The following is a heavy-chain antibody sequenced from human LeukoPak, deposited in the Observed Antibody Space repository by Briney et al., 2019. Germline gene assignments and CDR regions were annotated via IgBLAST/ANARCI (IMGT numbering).Heavy chain of an antibody. CDR2: INPSGGST. CDR3: ARVYRRTGTTNQTFDY. D-gene: IGHD1-7*01. J-gene: IGHJ4*02. V-gene: IGHV1-46*01. Sequence: ASVKVSCKASGYTFTSYYMHWVRQAPGQGLEWMGIINPSGGSTSYAQKFQGRVTMTRDTSISTAYMELSRLRSDDTAVYYCARVYRRTGTTNQTFDYWGQGTLVTVSS. CDR1: GYTFTSYY.